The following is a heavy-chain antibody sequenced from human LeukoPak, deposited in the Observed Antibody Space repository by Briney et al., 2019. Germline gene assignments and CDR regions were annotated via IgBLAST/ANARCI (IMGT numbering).Heavy chain of an antibody. J-gene: IGHJ4*02. CDR2: ISSSSSYI. CDR3: AKDRYFDWLSWYYFDY. Sequence: PGGSLRLSCAASGFTFSSYSMNWVRQAPGKGLEWVSSISSSSSYIYYADSVKGRFTISRDNAKNSLYLQMNSLRAEDTAVYYCAKDRYFDWLSWYYFDYWGQGTLVTVSS. CDR1: GFTFSSYS. D-gene: IGHD3-9*01. V-gene: IGHV3-21*01.